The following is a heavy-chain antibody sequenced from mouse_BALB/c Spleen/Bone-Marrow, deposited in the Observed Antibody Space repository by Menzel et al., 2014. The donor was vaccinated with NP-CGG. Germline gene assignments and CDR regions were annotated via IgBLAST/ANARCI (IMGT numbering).Heavy chain of an antibody. D-gene: IGHD2-1*01. CDR1: GYSITSGYY. V-gene: IGHV3-6*02. Sequence: ESGPGLVKPSQSLSLTCSVTGYSITSGYYWNWIRRFPGNKLEWMGYISYDGSNNYNPSLKNRISITRDTSKNQFFLKLNSVTTEDTATYYCARYGNYNAMDYWGQGTSVTVSS. J-gene: IGHJ4*01. CDR3: ARYGNYNAMDY. CDR2: ISYDGSN.